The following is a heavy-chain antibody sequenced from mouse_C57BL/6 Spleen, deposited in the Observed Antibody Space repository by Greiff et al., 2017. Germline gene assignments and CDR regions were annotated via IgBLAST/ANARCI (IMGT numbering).Heavy chain of an antibody. D-gene: IGHD4-1*01. CDR3: TREETGAWFAY. J-gene: IGHJ3*01. CDR1: GFTFSSYA. CDR2: ISSGGDYI. V-gene: IGHV5-9-1*02. Sequence: EVQVVESGEGLVKPGGSLKLSCAASGFTFSSYAMSWVRQTPEKRLEWVAYISSGGDYIYYADTVKGRFTISRDNARNTLYLQMSSLKSEDTAMYYCTREETGAWFAYWGQGTLVTVSA.